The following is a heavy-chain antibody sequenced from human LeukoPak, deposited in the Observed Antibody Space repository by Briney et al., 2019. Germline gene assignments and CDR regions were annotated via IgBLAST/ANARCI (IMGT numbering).Heavy chain of an antibody. CDR3: ARDSHPYYFDY. CDR1: GFTFSSYG. J-gene: IGHJ4*02. V-gene: IGHV3-33*01. Sequence: PGGSLRLSCAASGFTFSSYGMHWVRQAPGKGLEWVAVIWYDGSNKYYADSVKGRFTISRDNSKNTLYLQMNSLRAEDTAVYYCARDSHPYYFDYWGQGTLVTVSP. CDR2: IWYDGSNK.